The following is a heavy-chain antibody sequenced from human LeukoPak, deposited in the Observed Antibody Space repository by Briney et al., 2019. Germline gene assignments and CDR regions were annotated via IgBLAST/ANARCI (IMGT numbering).Heavy chain of an antibody. CDR2: IYWDDDK. CDR3: AHRPPSYDILTGYYNENYFDY. Sequence: SGPTLVNPTQTLTLTCTFSGFSLSTSGVGVGWIRQPPGKALEWLALIYWDDDKHYSPSLKSRLTITKDTSKNQVVLTMTNMDPVDTATYYCAHRPPSYDILTGYYNENYFDYWGQGTLVTVSS. D-gene: IGHD3-9*01. J-gene: IGHJ4*02. V-gene: IGHV2-5*02. CDR1: GFSLSTSGVG.